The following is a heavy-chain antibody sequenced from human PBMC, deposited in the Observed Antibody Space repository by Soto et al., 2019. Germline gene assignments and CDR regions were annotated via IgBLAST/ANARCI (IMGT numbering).Heavy chain of an antibody. CDR3: ARAYGIFGVVIIDGWFDP. CDR1: GYTFTSYD. D-gene: IGHD3-3*01. V-gene: IGHV1-8*01. J-gene: IGHJ5*02. CDR2: MNPNSGNT. Sequence: ASVKVSCKASGYTFTSYDINWVRQATGQGLEWMGWMNPNSGNTGYAQKFQGRVTMTRNTSISTVYMELSSLRSEDTAVYYCARAYGIFGVVIIDGWFDPWGQGTLVTVAS.